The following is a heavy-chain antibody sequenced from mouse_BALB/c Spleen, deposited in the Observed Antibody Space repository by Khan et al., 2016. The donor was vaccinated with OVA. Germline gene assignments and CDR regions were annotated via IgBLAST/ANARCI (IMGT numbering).Heavy chain of an antibody. D-gene: IGHD1-1*01. Sequence: EVQLQESGPGLVKPSQSLSLTCTVTGYSITSGYAWNWIRQFPGNKLEWMGYISYSGVTSYTPSLKSRISITRDTSKNQFFLQLNSVTTEDTATYACARGTYYGYYFDYWGQGTTLTVSS. CDR1: GYSITSGYA. J-gene: IGHJ2*01. V-gene: IGHV3-2*02. CDR2: ISYSGVT. CDR3: ARGTYYGYYFDY.